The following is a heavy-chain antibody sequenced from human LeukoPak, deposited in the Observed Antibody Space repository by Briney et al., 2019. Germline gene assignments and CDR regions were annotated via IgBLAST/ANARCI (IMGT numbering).Heavy chain of an antibody. Sequence: SGTLSLTCAVSGGSISSSNWWSWVRQPPGKGLEWIGEIYHSGSTNYNPSLKSRVTISVDKSKNQFSLKLSSVTAADTAVYYCARVVLYHYYYYYYMDVWGKGTTVTVSS. J-gene: IGHJ6*03. V-gene: IGHV4-4*02. CDR1: GGSISSSNW. CDR2: IYHSGST. CDR3: ARVVLYHYYYYYYMDV. D-gene: IGHD2-8*01.